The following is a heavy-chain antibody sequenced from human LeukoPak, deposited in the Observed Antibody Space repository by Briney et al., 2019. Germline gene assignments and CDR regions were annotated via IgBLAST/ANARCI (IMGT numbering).Heavy chain of an antibody. CDR2: IIPIFGTA. Sequence: SVKVSCKASGGTFSSYAISWVRQAPGQGLEWMGGIIPIFGTANYAQKFQGRVTITTDESTSTAYMELSSLRSEDTAVYYCARVGKTYYYDSSGVFDYWGQGTLVTVSS. J-gene: IGHJ4*02. V-gene: IGHV1-69*05. CDR3: ARVGKTYYYDSSGVFDY. D-gene: IGHD3-22*01. CDR1: GGTFSSYA.